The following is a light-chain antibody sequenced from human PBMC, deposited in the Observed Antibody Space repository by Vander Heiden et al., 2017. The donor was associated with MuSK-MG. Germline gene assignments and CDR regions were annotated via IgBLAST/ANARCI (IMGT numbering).Light chain of an antibody. V-gene: IGKV3-15*01. Sequence: IVLTQSPATLSVSPGERATLSCTASQTVSSSIAWYQQRPGQPPRLLIYSTSTRAAGVPARFSDSGSGTEFTLSISSLQSEDFAVYCCHQDNCWLYTFGQGTKVXIK. CDR1: QTVSSS. CDR2: STS. J-gene: IGKJ2*01. CDR3: HQDNCWLYT.